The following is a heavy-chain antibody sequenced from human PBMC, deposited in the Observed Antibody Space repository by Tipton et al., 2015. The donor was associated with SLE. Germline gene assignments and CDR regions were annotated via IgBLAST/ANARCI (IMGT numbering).Heavy chain of an antibody. CDR2: IHHSGDT. D-gene: IGHD3-10*01. CDR1: GGSIRSGGYY. Sequence: TLSLTCTVFGGSIRSGGYYWSWIRQHPGKGLEWIGYIHHSGDTYYNLSLKSRLGISVDTSENQFSLKLSSVTAADTAVYYCARGGAVYYYYYYMDVWGKGTTVTVSS. J-gene: IGHJ6*03. V-gene: IGHV4-31*03. CDR3: ARGGAVYYYYYYMDV.